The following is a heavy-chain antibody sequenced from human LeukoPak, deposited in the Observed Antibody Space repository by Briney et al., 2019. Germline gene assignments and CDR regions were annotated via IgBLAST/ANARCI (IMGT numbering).Heavy chain of an antibody. CDR3: AKFDNSGSYFTNWYLDL. V-gene: IGHV3-23*01. J-gene: IGHJ2*01. CDR1: GFTFVNYA. Sequence: GGSPRLSCAASGFTFVNYAMTWVRQSPGKGLEWVAGISGSGGTTYYPDSLKGRVTISRDNSKNTLYLQMNNLRAEDTAVYYCAKFDNSGSYFTNWYLDLWGRGTLVTVSS. D-gene: IGHD3-10*01. CDR2: ISGSGGTT.